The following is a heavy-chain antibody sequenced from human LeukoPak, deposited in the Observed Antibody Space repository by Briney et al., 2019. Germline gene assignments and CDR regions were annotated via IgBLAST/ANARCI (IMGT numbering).Heavy chain of an antibody. J-gene: IGHJ4*02. CDR3: AKAVRLVGATVGLFDY. D-gene: IGHD1-26*01. V-gene: IGHV3-48*03. CDR1: GFTFSNYE. CDR2: ISSSGSDT. Sequence: GGSLRLSCAASGFTFSNYEMHWVRQAPGKGLEWVSYISSSGSDTYYADSVKGRFTISRDNSKNTLYLQMNSLRAEDTAVYYCAKAVRLVGATVGLFDYWGQGTLVTVSS.